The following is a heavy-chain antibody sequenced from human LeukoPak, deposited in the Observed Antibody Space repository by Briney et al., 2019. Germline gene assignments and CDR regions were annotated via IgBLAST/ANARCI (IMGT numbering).Heavy chain of an antibody. Sequence: PSETLSLXCAVYGGSFSGYYWSWIRQPPGKGLEWIGEINHSGSTNYNPSLKSRVTISVDTSKNQFSLKLSSVTAADTAVYYCARWAYCSSTSCYGRYYYYYMDVWGKGTTVTVSS. CDR1: GGSFSGYY. D-gene: IGHD2-2*01. CDR2: INHSGST. J-gene: IGHJ6*03. CDR3: ARWAYCSSTSCYGRYYYYYMDV. V-gene: IGHV4-34*01.